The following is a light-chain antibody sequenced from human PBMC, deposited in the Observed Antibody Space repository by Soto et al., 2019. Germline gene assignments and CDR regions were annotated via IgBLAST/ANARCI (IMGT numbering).Light chain of an antibody. J-gene: IGKJ4*01. Sequence: EIVVTQSPGTLSLSPGERATLSCRASQSVGSNSLAWYQQRPGQAPRFLIYAASSRATGIPDRFSGSGSGTDFTLTISRLEPEDFAVYYCQQYGSTPLTFGGGTRWIS. CDR2: AAS. CDR1: QSVGSNS. V-gene: IGKV3-20*01. CDR3: QQYGSTPLT.